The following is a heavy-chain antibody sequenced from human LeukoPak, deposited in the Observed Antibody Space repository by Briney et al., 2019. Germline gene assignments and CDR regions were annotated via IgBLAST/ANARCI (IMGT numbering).Heavy chain of an antibody. V-gene: IGHV1-18*01. Sequence: GASVKVSCKASGYTFTSYAISWVRQAPGQGLEWMGWISAYNGNTNYAQKVQGRVTMTTDTSTSTAYMELRSLRSDDTALYYCALGILVAGNKLGFDPRGQGTLVTVSS. D-gene: IGHD6-19*01. CDR3: ALGILVAGNKLGFDP. J-gene: IGHJ5*02. CDR2: ISAYNGNT. CDR1: GYTFTSYA.